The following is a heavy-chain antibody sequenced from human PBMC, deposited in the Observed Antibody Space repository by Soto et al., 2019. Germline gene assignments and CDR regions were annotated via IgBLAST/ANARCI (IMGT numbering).Heavy chain of an antibody. J-gene: IGHJ5*02. CDR1: GYNLRDYY. CDR2: IIPNNGDT. CDR3: ARSGDRRNSPAWIDT. V-gene: IGHV1-2*02. D-gene: IGHD1-26*01. Sequence: QVQLVQSGAEVKKPGDSVKVSCRASGYNLRDYYLHWVRQAPGAGLEWMGSIIPNNGDTHYAQRFQGRITLTTDTSRDTANMEIDGLTLDDTAKYFIARSGDRRNSPAWIDTWGQGALDNVSS.